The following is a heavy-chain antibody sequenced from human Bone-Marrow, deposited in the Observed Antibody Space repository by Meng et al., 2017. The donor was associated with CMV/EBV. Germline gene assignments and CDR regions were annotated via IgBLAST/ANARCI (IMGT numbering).Heavy chain of an antibody. Sequence: SETLSLTCTVSGGSISSYYWSWIRQPPGKGLEWIGYIYYSGSTNYNPSLKSRVTISVDTSKNQFSLKLSSVTAADTAVYYCARVKGIAVVGFDYWGQGTLVTFSS. CDR1: GGSISSYY. CDR2: IYYSGST. J-gene: IGHJ4*02. CDR3: ARVKGIAVVGFDY. V-gene: IGHV4-59*01. D-gene: IGHD6-19*01.